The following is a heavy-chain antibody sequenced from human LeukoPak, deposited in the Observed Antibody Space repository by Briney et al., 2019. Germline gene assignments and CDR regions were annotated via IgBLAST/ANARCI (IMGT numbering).Heavy chain of an antibody. V-gene: IGHV3-23*01. D-gene: IGHD6-6*01. CDR2: ISGDSGYT. CDR3: ARDRSGSSFDY. CDR1: GLTFRIHA. J-gene: IGHJ4*02. Sequence: GGSLRLSCAASGLTFRIHAMSWVRQTPGKGPEWVSGISGDSGYTFYADSVKGRFTISRDNSKNTLYLQMTSLRPEDTAVYYCARDRSGSSFDYWGQGTLVMVS.